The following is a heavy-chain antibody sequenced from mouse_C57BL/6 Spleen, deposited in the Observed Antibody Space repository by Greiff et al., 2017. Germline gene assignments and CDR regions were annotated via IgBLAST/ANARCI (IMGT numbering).Heavy chain of an antibody. Sequence: QVQLQQPGAELVKPGASVKLSCKASGYTFTSYWMHWVKQRPGRGLEWIGRIDPNSGGTKYNEKFKRKATLTVDNPSSTAYMQLSSLTSEDAAVEYCARAGYYGSSYFDDWGQGTTRTGSS. J-gene: IGHJ2*01. V-gene: IGHV1-72*01. CDR3: ARAGYYGSSYFDD. CDR2: IDPNSGGT. D-gene: IGHD1-1*01. CDR1: GYTFTSYW.